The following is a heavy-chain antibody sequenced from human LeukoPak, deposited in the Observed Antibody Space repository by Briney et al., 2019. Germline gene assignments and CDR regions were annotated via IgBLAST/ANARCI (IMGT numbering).Heavy chain of an antibody. Sequence: QAGGSLRLSCAASGFNFGDFAMHWVRQAPGKGLEWVSVISWKGGIMGYADSVKGRFTISRDDAKNSLYLQMNSLRAEDTALYYCAKDIELYSGYGLLGASDYWGQGTQVTVSS. CDR2: ISWKGGIM. J-gene: IGHJ4*02. CDR3: AKDIELYSGYGLLGASDY. D-gene: IGHD5-12*01. V-gene: IGHV3-9*01. CDR1: GFNFGDFA.